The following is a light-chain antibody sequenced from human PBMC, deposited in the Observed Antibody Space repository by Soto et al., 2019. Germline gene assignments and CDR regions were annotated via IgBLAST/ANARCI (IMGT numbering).Light chain of an antibody. J-gene: IGLJ2*01. CDR2: DVT. CDR1: SSDVGRFDY. V-gene: IGLV2-11*01. Sequence: QSALTQPRSMSESPGQSVTISCTGTSSDVGRFDYVSWYQHHPGKAPKLMIYDVTTRPSGVPARFSGSKFGNTASLTISGLQAEDEAHYYCCSYAGSYTFVFGGGTKVTVL. CDR3: CSYAGSYTFV.